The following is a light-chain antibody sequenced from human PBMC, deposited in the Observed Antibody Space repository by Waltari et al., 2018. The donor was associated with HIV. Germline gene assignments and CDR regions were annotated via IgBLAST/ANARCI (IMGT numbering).Light chain of an antibody. Sequence: EIVLTQSPGTLSLSPGERATLSCRASQSVSSTSLAWYQQKPGQAPSLLIYAASSRAAGILDRFSGSGSGTDFTLTISRLEPEDFAVYYCQHYGSSPQTFGHGTKVEIK. V-gene: IGKV3-20*01. CDR2: AAS. J-gene: IGKJ1*01. CDR3: QHYGSSPQT. CDR1: QSVSSTS.